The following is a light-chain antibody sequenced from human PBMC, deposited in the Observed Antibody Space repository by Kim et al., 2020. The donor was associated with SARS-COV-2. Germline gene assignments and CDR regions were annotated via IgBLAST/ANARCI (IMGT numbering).Light chain of an antibody. Sequence: VGRRVRITCQGDSRRNYYDSWYQQKPRQAPVVVIYGRNDRPSGIPDRFSGSNSGNTAALTSTGAQAEDEANYYCNSRDSSGNHLVFGGGTKLTVL. CDR1: SRRNYY. V-gene: IGLV3-19*01. CDR2: GRN. CDR3: NSRDSSGNHLV. J-gene: IGLJ3*02.